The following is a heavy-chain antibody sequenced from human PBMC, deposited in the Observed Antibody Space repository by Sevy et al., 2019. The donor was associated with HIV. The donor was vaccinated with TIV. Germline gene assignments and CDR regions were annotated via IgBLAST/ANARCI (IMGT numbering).Heavy chain of an antibody. CDR2: FYTSGST. CDR1: GGSISSYY. Sequence: SETLSLACTVSGGSISSYYWSWIRQPAGKGLEWIGRFYTSGSTNYNPSLKSRVTMSVDTSKNQFSLKLGSVTAADTAVYYCARESYGSGVDYWGQGTLVTVSS. D-gene: IGHD3-10*01. J-gene: IGHJ4*02. V-gene: IGHV4-4*07. CDR3: ARESYGSGVDY.